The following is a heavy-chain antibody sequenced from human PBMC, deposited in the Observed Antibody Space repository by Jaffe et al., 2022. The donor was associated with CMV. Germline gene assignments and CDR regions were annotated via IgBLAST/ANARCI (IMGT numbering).Heavy chain of an antibody. Sequence: EVQLVESGGGLIQPGGSLRLSCAASGFTVSSNYMSWVRQAPGKGLEWVSVIYSGGSTYYADSVKGRFTISRDNSKNTLYLQMNSLRAEDTAVYYCARDSGYIAAAGTDYYYGMDVWGQGTTVTVSS. J-gene: IGHJ6*02. CDR1: GFTVSSNY. CDR2: IYSGGST. CDR3: ARDSGYIAAAGTDYYYGMDV. V-gene: IGHV3-53*01. D-gene: IGHD6-13*01.